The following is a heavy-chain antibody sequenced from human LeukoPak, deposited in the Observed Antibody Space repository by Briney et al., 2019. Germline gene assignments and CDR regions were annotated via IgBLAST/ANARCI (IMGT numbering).Heavy chain of an antibody. J-gene: IGHJ4*02. CDR1: GGTFSIYA. Sequence: SVTVSCTASGGTFSIYAISWVRQAPGQGLEWMGGIIPIFGTANYAQKFQGRVTITADESTSTAYMELSSLRSEDTAVYYCARDRREYSSSSTRDLYYFDYWGQGTLVTVSS. CDR3: ARDRREYSSSSTRDLYYFDY. V-gene: IGHV1-69*13. CDR2: IIPIFGTA. D-gene: IGHD6-6*01.